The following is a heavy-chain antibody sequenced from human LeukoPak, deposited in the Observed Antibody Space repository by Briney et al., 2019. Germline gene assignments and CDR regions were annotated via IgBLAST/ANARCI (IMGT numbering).Heavy chain of an antibody. D-gene: IGHD1-26*01. CDR2: IYTSGST. V-gene: IGHV4-4*07. Sequence: SETLSLTCTVSGGSISSYYWSWMRQRAGKGLEWIGRIYTSGSTNYNPSLKSRVTISVDKSKNQFSLKLSPVTAADTAVYYCAREGGGIVGATTSPHFDYWGQGTLVTVSS. CDR3: AREGGGIVGATTSPHFDY. J-gene: IGHJ4*02. CDR1: GGSISSYY.